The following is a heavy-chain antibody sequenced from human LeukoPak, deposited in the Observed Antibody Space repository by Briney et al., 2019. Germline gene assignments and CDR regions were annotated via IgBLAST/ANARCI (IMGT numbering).Heavy chain of an antibody. CDR3: TSIGDYDILTGYRPPDY. J-gene: IGHJ4*02. V-gene: IGHV4-30-4*07. CDR2: IYYTGST. CDR1: GGSISRSGYS. Sequence: PSETLSLTCAVSGGSISRSGYSWSWIRQPPGKGLEWIGYIYYTGSTYYNPSLKSRLTISLDTSKNQFSLKLSSVTAADTAVYYCTSIGDYDILTGYRPPDYWGQGTLVTVSS. D-gene: IGHD3-9*01.